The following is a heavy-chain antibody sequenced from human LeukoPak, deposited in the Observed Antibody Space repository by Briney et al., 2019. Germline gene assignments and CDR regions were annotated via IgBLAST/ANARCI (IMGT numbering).Heavy chain of an antibody. V-gene: IGHV1-69*05. J-gene: IGHJ4*02. CDR1: GGTFSSYA. CDR2: IIPIFGTA. CDR3: ARGDYYDSSGYGIDY. D-gene: IGHD3-22*01. Sequence: GSSVKVSCKASGGTFSSYAISWVRQAPGQGLEWMGRIIPIFGTANYAQKFQGRVTITTDESTTTAYMELSSLTSEDTAVYYCARGDYYDSSGYGIDYWGQGTLVTVSS.